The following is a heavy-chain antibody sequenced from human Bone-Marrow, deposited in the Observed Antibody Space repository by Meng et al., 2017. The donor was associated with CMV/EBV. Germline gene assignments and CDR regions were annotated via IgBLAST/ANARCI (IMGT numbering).Heavy chain of an antibody. CDR1: GFTFDDYG. Sequence: AASGFTFDDYGRSWGRQAPGKGLEWVSGINWNGGSTGYADSVKGRFTISRDNAKNSLYLQMNSLRAEDTALYYCARGWGANPTGADYWGQGTLVTVSS. CDR2: INWNGGST. D-gene: IGHD1-26*01. V-gene: IGHV3-20*03. CDR3: ARGWGANPTGADY. J-gene: IGHJ4*02.